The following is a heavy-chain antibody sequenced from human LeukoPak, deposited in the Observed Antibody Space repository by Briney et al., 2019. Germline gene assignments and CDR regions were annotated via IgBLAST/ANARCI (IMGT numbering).Heavy chain of an antibody. CDR2: ISSRSATI. CDR1: GFTFSSYS. CDR3: ATYRQVLLPFES. V-gene: IGHV3-48*01. D-gene: IGHD2-8*02. Sequence: GGSLRLSCAASGFTFSSYSMNWVRRAPGEGLEWVSYISSRSATIYYADSVKGRFTISRDNAKNSLYLQMNSLRAEDTAIYYCATYRQVLLPFESWGQGTLVTVSS. J-gene: IGHJ4*02.